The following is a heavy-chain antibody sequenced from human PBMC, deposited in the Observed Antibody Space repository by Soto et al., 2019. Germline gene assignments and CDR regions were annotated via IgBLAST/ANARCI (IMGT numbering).Heavy chain of an antibody. CDR1: GGSISSYY. CDR2: IYYSGST. D-gene: IGHD3-9*01. CDR3: ARQITYDILTGYSDAFDI. J-gene: IGHJ3*02. Sequence: SETLSLTCTVSGGSISSYYWSWIRQPPGKGLEWIGYIYYSGSTNYNPSLKSRVTISVDTSKNQFSLKLSSVTAADTAVYYCARQITYDILTGYSDAFDIWGQGTRVTVS. V-gene: IGHV4-59*08.